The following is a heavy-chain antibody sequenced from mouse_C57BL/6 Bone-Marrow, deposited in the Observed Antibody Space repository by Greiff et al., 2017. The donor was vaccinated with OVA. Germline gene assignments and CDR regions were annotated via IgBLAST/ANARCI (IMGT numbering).Heavy chain of an antibody. V-gene: IGHV5-17*01. CDR2: ISSGSSTI. Sequence: EVQLVESGGGLVKPGGSLKLSCAASGFTFSDYGMHWVRQAPEKGLEWVAYISSGSSTIYYADTVKGRFTISRDNAKNTLFLQMTSLRSEDTAMYYCARLLGLAWFAYWGQGTLVTVSA. CDR3: ARLLGLAWFAY. J-gene: IGHJ3*01. D-gene: IGHD4-1*01. CDR1: GFTFSDYG.